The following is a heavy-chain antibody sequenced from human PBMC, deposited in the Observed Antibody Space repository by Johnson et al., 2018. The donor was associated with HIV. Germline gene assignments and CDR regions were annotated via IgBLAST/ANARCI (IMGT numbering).Heavy chain of an antibody. J-gene: IGHJ3*02. CDR3: ATYNFWSSYAFDI. D-gene: IGHD3-3*01. Sequence: VQLVESGGGLVQPGGSLRLSCAASGFTVSSNYMSWVRQAPGKGLEWVSVIYSGGGSYYVDSVRGRFTISRDNSKRKLYLQMDRLTAEDTAVYYCATYNFWSSYAFDIWGQGTTVTVSS. CDR1: GFTVSSNY. CDR2: IYSGGGS. V-gene: IGHV3-66*01.